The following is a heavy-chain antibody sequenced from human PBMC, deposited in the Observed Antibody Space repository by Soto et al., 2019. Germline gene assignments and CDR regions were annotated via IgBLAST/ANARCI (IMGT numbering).Heavy chain of an antibody. CDR2: IYSAGNT. CDR3: ARDFVVGGPTINYYYGMDV. D-gene: IGHD1-26*01. Sequence: EVQLVESGGDLVQPGGSLRLSCAASGFTVSSNYMSWVRQAPGKGLEWISIIYSAGNTYYADSVKGRFTISRDNSKNTLERQMNSLGAEDTAVYYCARDFVVGGPTINYYYGMDVW. V-gene: IGHV3-66*01. CDR1: GFTVSSNY. J-gene: IGHJ6*01.